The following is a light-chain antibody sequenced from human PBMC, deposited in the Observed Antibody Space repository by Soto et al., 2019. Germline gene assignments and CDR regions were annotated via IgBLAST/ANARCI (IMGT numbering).Light chain of an antibody. V-gene: IGKV3-20*01. CDR3: QQYGSSPPT. CDR2: GAS. CDR1: QSVTGSY. J-gene: IGKJ1*01. Sequence: EIVLTQSPGTLSLSPGEGATLSCRASQSVTGSYLAWYQQKPGQAPRLLIYGASTRATGIPDRFSGSGSGTDFTLTISRLEPEDCAVYCCQQYGSSPPTFGQGTKV.